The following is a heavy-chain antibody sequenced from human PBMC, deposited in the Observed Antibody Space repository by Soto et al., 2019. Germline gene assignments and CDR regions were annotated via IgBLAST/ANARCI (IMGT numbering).Heavy chain of an antibody. CDR1: GFTFSGFD. Sequence: GWSLRLSCEASGFTFSGFDMHWVRQPTGKGLEWVSSIGTAGDTYYAVSVKGRFTISRDNAKNQFSLKLSSVTAADTAVYFCAREGGESSDGLYYFDSWGQGSLVTVSS. J-gene: IGHJ4*02. CDR3: AREGGESSDGLYYFDS. V-gene: IGHV3-13*01. CDR2: IGTAGDT. D-gene: IGHD3-16*01.